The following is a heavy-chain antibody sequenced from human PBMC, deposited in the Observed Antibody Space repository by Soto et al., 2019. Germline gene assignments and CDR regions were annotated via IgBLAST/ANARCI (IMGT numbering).Heavy chain of an antibody. CDR1: GFTFSTYA. V-gene: IGHV3-48*02. D-gene: IGHD4-4*01. J-gene: IGHJ6*02. CDR3: ARDLTRADIQYTSPSQYYYGMDV. CDR2: ISSSSSTI. Sequence: GGSLRLSCAASGFTFSTYAMSWVRQAPGKGLEWVSYISSSSSTIYYADSVKGRFTISRDNAKNSLYLQMNSLRDEDTAVYYWARDLTRADIQYTSPSQYYYGMDVWGQGTTVTVSS.